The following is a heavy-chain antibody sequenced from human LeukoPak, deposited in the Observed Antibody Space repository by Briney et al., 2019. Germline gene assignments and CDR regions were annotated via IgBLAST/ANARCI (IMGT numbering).Heavy chain of an antibody. CDR2: IYAGGRT. V-gene: IGHV3-66*02. D-gene: IGHD1-26*01. CDR3: ARDKESGSYLVGAFDI. CDR1: GFTVSGNF. J-gene: IGHJ3*02. Sequence: GGSLRLSCAASGFTVSGNFVNWVRQAPGKGLEWVSVIYAGGRTYYADSVQGRFIISRDNSKNTLYLQMNSLRAEDTAVYYCARDKESGSYLVGAFDIWGQGTMVTVSS.